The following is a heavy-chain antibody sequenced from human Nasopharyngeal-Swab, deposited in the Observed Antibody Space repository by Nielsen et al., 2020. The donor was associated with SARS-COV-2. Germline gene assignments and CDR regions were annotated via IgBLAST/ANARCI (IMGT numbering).Heavy chain of an antibody. Sequence: GESLKISCAASGFTFSSYAMSWVRQAPGKGLEWVSAISGSGGSTYYADSVKGRFTISRDNSKNTLYLQMNSLRAEDTAVYYCANSLGYSSSLGTYDAFDIWGQGTMVTVSS. CDR2: ISGSGGST. CDR1: GFTFSSYA. CDR3: ANSLGYSSSLGTYDAFDI. D-gene: IGHD6-13*01. V-gene: IGHV3-23*01. J-gene: IGHJ3*02.